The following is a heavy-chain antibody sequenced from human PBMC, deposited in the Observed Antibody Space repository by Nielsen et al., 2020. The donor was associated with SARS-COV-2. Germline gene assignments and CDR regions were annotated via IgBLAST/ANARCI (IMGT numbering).Heavy chain of an antibody. CDR2: IYYSGST. CDR3: ARAAPTVTLDY. Sequence: SETLSLTCTVSGGSISSYYWSWIRQPPGKGLEWIGYIYYSGSTNYNPSLKSRVTISVDTSKNQFSLKLNSVTAADTAIYYCARAAPTVTLDYWGQGRLVSVSS. V-gene: IGHV4-59*12. D-gene: IGHD4-17*01. CDR1: GGSISSYY. J-gene: IGHJ4*02.